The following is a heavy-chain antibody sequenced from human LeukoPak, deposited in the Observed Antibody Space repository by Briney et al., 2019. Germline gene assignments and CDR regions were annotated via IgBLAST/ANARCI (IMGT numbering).Heavy chain of an antibody. V-gene: IGHV4-34*01. D-gene: IGHD1-26*01. J-gene: IGHJ4*02. Sequence: PSETLSLTCAVYGGSFSGYYWSWIRQPPGKGLEWIGEINHSGSTNYNPSLKSRVTISVDTSKNQFSLKLSSVTAADTAVHYCARGDAGGATYSYWGQGTLVTVSS. CDR3: ARGDAGGATYSY. CDR2: INHSGST. CDR1: GGSFSGYY.